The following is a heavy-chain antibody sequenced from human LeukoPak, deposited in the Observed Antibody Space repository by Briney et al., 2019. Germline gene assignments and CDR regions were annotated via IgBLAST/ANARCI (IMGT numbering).Heavy chain of an antibody. CDR2: IYHSGST. CDR3: ARLGYCSGGSCYSLDY. CDR1: GYSISSGYY. D-gene: IGHD2-15*01. V-gene: IGHV4-38-2*02. J-gene: IGHJ4*02. Sequence: SETLSLTCTVSGYSISSGYYWGWIRQPPGKGLEWIGSIYHSGSTYYNPSLKSRVTISVDTSKNQFSLKLSSVTAADTAVYYCARLGYCSGGSCYSLDYWGQGTLVTVSS.